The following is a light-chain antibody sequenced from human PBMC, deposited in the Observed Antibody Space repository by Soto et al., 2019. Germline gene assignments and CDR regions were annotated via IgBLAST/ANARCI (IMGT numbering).Light chain of an antibody. CDR2: RAS. V-gene: IGKV3-15*01. Sequence: EIVLTQSPGTLSLSPGERATLSCRASQSVSSKLAWYQQKPGQAPRLLIYRASTRATDIPARFSGSGSGTEFTLTISSLQSEDFAVYYCQQYNNWPPATFGQGTKVDI. J-gene: IGKJ1*01. CDR3: QQYNNWPPAT. CDR1: QSVSSK.